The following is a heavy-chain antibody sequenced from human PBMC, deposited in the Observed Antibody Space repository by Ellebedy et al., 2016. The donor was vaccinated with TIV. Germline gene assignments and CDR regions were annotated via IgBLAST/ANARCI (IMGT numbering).Heavy chain of an antibody. CDR1: GFTFSSYT. CDR2: ISYDGSRE. CDR3: ARARGGGNSCYFES. D-gene: IGHD4-23*01. J-gene: IGHJ4*02. V-gene: IGHV3-30-3*01. Sequence: GESLKISCAASGFTFSSYTMHWVRQAPGKGLEWVASISYDGSREYYADSVKGRFTISRDNSKNTLYLQMNSLRAEDTAVYYCARARGGGNSCYFESWGQGTLVTVSS.